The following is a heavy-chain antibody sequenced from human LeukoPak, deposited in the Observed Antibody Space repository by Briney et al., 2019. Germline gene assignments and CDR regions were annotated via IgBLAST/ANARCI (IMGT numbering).Heavy chain of an antibody. D-gene: IGHD2-15*01. V-gene: IGHV1-2*02. J-gene: IGHJ5*02. CDR2: INPNSGGT. Sequence: ASVKVSCKASGYTFTGYYMHWVRQAPGQGLEWMGWINPNSGGTNYAQKFQGRVTMTGDTSISTAYMELSRLRSDDTAVYYCARAAGYCSGGSCNWFDPWGQGTLVTVSS. CDR3: ARAAGYCSGGSCNWFDP. CDR1: GYTFTGYY.